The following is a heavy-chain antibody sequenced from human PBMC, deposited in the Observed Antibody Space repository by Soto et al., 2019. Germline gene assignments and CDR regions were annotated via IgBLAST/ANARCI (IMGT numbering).Heavy chain of an antibody. J-gene: IGHJ6*02. D-gene: IGHD2-2*01. CDR1: GYTFTGYY. CDR3: ARAPQPAIYGMDV. V-gene: IGHV1-2*04. CDR2: INPNSGGT. Sequence: SVKVSCKASGYTFTGYYMHWVRQAPGQGLEWMGWINPNSGGTNYAQKFQGWVTMTRDTSISTAYMELSRLRSDDTAVYYCARAPQPAIYGMDVWGQGTTVTVSS.